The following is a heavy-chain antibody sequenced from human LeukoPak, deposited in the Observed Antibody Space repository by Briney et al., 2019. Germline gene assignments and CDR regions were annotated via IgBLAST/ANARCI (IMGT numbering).Heavy chain of an antibody. CDR1: GGSISSDY. D-gene: IGHD7-27*01. Sequence: KSSETLSLTCTVSGGSISSDYWRWIRQSPGKGLEWIVYIYYSGTTSYNPSLKSRVTISLDTSKNQFSLKLSSVTAADTAVYYCARGANWGSPDYWGQGTLVTVSS. V-gene: IGHV4-59*01. CDR3: ARGANWGSPDY. J-gene: IGHJ4*02. CDR2: IYYSGTT.